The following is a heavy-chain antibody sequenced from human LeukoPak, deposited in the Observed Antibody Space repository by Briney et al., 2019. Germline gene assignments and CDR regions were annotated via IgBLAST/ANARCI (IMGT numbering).Heavy chain of an antibody. J-gene: IGHJ5*02. Sequence: SETLSLTCTVSGGSISSSSYYWGWIRQPPGKGLEWIGSIYYSGSTYYNPSLKSRVTISVDTSKNQFSLKLSSVTAADTAVYYCARGGTSWDLITMVRGVGNWFDPWGQGTLVTVSS. D-gene: IGHD3-10*01. CDR1: GGSISSSSYY. CDR2: IYYSGST. V-gene: IGHV4-39*07. CDR3: ARGGTSWDLITMVRGVGNWFDP.